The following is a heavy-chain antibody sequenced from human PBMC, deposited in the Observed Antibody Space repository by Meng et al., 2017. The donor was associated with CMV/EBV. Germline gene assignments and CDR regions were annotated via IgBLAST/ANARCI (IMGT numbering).Heavy chain of an antibody. V-gene: IGHV3-30*04. D-gene: IGHD1-1*01. CDR2: ISYDGSNK. Sequence: GESLKIPRAASGFTLSSYAMHWVRQAPGKGLEWVAVISYDGSNKYYADSVKGRFTISRDNSKNTLYLQMNSLKAEDTAVYYCARFDGGYIGYHYYYYGMDVWGQGTTVTVSS. CDR1: GFTLSSYA. J-gene: IGHJ6*02. CDR3: ARFDGGYIGYHYYYYGMDV.